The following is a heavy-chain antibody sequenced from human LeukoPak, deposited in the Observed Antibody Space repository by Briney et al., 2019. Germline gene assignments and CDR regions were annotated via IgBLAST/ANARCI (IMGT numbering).Heavy chain of an antibody. CDR3: ARDRGSSGWYEFDY. V-gene: IGHV3-30*04. J-gene: IGHJ4*02. CDR2: ISYDGSNK. Sequence: PGGSLRLSCAASGFTFSSYAMHWVRRAPGKGLEWVAVISYDGSNKYYADSVRGRFTISRDNSKNTLYLQMNSLRTEDTAVYYCARDRGSSGWYEFDYWGQGTLVTVSS. D-gene: IGHD6-19*01. CDR1: GFTFSSYA.